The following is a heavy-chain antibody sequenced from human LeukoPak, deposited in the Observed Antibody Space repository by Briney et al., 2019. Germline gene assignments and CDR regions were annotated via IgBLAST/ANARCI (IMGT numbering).Heavy chain of an antibody. CDR1: GGSISSSSYY. CDR3: ARHQITMVRGVIHWFDP. J-gene: IGHJ5*02. V-gene: IGHV4-39*01. D-gene: IGHD3-10*01. CDR2: IYYSGST. Sequence: SETLSLTCTVSGGSISSSSYYWGWIRQPPGKGLEWIGSIYYSGSTYYNPSLKSRVTISVDTSKNQFSLKLSSVTAADTAVYYCARHQITMVRGVIHWFDPWGQGTLVTVSS.